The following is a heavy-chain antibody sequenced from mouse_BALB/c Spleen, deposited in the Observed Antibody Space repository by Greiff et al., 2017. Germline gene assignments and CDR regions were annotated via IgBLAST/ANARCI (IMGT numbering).Heavy chain of an antibody. J-gene: IGHJ2*01. CDR2: IWAGGST. CDR3: ARDGRITTVGDY. V-gene: IGHV2-9*02. Sequence: VKLMESGPSLVAPSQSLSITCTVSGFSLTSYGVHWVRQPPGKGLEWLGVIWAGGSTNYNSALMSRLSISKDNSKSQVFLKMNSLQTDDTAMYYCARDGRITTVGDYWGQGTTLTVSS. CDR1: GFSLTSYG. D-gene: IGHD1-1*01.